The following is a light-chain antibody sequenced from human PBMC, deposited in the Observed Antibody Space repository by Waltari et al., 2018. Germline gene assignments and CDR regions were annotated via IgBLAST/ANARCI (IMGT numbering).Light chain of an antibody. CDR3: QQSYGDQYT. Sequence: DIQMTQSPSSLSASVGDRVSITCRASQSISSHLNWYQQKPGKAPNLLICAASSLQSGVPSRFSGSGSETDFTLTISSLQPEDVATYYCQQSYGDQYTFGQGTKLEIK. V-gene: IGKV1-39*01. CDR1: QSISSH. J-gene: IGKJ2*01. CDR2: AAS.